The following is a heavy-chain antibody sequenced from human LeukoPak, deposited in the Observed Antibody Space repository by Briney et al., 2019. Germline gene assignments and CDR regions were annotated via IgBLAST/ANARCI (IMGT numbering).Heavy chain of an antibody. Sequence: PSETLSLTCTVSGGSISSDYWSWIRQPPGKGLEWIGYIYYSGRTYCNPSLKSRITISVDTSKNQFSLKLSSVTAADTAVYYCVRGFYSPHYWGQGTLVTVSS. CDR2: IYYSGRT. CDR3: VRGFYSPHY. V-gene: IGHV4-59*01. CDR1: GGSISSDY. D-gene: IGHD4-11*01. J-gene: IGHJ4*02.